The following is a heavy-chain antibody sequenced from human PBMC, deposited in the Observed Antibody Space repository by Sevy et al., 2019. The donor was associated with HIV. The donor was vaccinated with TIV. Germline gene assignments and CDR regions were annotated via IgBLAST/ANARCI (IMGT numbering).Heavy chain of an antibody. V-gene: IGHV3-53*01. J-gene: IGHJ5*02. CDR1: GFTVSSSY. Sequence: GGSLRLSCAASGFTVSSSYMTWVRQPPGKGLEWVSVIYSGGSTYYADSVKGRFTISRDNSKNTLYLQMNNLRADDTAVYYCARGRAVFGAVAINWFDPWGQGALVTVSS. CDR3: ARGRAVFGAVAINWFDP. D-gene: IGHD3-3*01. CDR2: IYSGGST.